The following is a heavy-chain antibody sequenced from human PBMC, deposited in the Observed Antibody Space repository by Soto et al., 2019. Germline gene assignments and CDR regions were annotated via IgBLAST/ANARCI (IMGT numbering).Heavy chain of an antibody. V-gene: IGHV3-23*01. D-gene: IGHD2-2*01. CDR1: GFTFSSYA. CDR2: INGSGGST. CDR3: ATRFVGYCSSTSFCKFGY. J-gene: IGHJ4*02. Sequence: GGSLRLSCAASGFTFSSYAMSWVRQAPGKGLEWVSAINGSGGSTYYADSVKGRFTISRDNSKNTLYLQMNSLRAEDTAVYYCATRFVGYCSSTSFCKFGYWGQGTRFTASS.